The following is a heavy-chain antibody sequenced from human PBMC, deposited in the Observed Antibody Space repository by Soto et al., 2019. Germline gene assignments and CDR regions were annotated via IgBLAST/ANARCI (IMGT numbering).Heavy chain of an antibody. J-gene: IGHJ6*02. CDR3: ARLHGHGTYGMDV. V-gene: IGHV1-69*01. Sequence: TCSCKAPGGSGTYTVTCGRQSPGQQRGGMGGIIHNFGTTNYAQTLQGRVTITADASTKTAYMELSTLTAEDTAVYYCARLHGHGTYGMDVWGQGTTVTVSS. CDR2: IIHNFGTT. CDR1: GGSGTYT.